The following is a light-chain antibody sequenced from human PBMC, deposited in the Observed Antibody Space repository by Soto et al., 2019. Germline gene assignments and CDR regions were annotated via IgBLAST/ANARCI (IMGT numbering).Light chain of an antibody. CDR1: SSDVGGYNY. CDR3: SSYAASNNFHFV. J-gene: IGLJ3*02. CDR2: EVT. V-gene: IGLV2-8*01. Sequence: QSALTQPPSASGSPGQSVTISCTGTSSDVGGYNYVSWYQQYPGRAPKLMIYEVTKRPSGVPDRFSGSKSGNTASLTVSVLQAEDEADYYYSSYAASNNFHFVFGRGTKLTVL.